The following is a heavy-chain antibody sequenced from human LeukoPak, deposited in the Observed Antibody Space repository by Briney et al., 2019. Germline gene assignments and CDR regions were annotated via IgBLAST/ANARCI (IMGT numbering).Heavy chain of an antibody. CDR1: QYSFSDYA. V-gene: IGHV1-3*01. D-gene: IGHD6-19*01. CDR2: INAGNGNT. Sequence: ASVKVSCKASQYSFSDYAIHWVRQAPGQRLEWMGWINAGNGNTKYSQKFQGRVIITRDTSATIAYMELSRLRSEDTAVYYCARGIEASSGWYVIDYWGQGTLVIVSS. CDR3: ARGIEASSGWYVIDY. J-gene: IGHJ4*02.